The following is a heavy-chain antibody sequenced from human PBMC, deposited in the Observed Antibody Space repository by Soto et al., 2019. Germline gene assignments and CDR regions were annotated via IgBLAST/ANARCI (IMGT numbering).Heavy chain of an antibody. V-gene: IGHV3-30-3*01. Sequence: GGSLRLSCAASGFTFSSYAMHWVRQAPGKGLEWVAVISYDGSNKYYADSVKGRFTISRDNSKNTLYLQMNSLRAEDTAVYYCASEDSVLRFLEWFVYWGQGTLVTVSS. CDR1: GFTFSSYA. CDR3: ASEDSVLRFLEWFVY. D-gene: IGHD3-3*01. J-gene: IGHJ4*02. CDR2: ISYDGSNK.